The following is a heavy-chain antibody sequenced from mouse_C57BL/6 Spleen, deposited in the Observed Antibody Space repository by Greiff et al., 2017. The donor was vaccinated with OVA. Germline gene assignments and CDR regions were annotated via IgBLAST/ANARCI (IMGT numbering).Heavy chain of an antibody. CDR2: ISYDGSN. CDR3: ALRSRSWFAY. CDR1: GYSITSGYY. D-gene: IGHD1-1*01. Sequence: DVQLQESGPGLVKPSQSLSLTCSVTGYSITSGYYWNWIRQFPGNQLEWMGYISYDGSNNYNPSLKNRISITRDTSKNQFFLKLNSVTTEDTATYYCALRSRSWFAYWGQGTLVTVSA. J-gene: IGHJ3*01. V-gene: IGHV3-6*01.